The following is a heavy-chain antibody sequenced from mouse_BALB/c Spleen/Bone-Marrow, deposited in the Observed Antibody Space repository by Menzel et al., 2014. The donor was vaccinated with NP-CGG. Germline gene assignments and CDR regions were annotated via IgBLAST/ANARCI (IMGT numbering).Heavy chain of an antibody. Sequence: EVQLQQSGPELMKPGASVKISCKASGYLFTSYYMHWVKQSHGESPEWIGYFDPFNGGTSYNQKFKGKATLTVDKPSSTAYMHLSSLTSEDSAVYFCARSYDGYPYAMNYWGQGTSVTVSS. CDR3: ARSYDGYPYAMNY. V-gene: IGHV1S135*01. CDR1: GYLFTSYY. D-gene: IGHD2-3*01. CDR2: FDPFNGGT. J-gene: IGHJ4*01.